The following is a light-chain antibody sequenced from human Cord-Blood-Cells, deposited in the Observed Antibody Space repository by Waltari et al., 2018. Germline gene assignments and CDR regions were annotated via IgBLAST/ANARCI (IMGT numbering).Light chain of an antibody. CDR2: AAS. V-gene: IGKV1-39*01. J-gene: IGKJ1*01. CDR3: QQSYSRPSWT. Sequence: DIQMTQSPSSLSVSVGDRVTITCRASQSISSYLNWYQQKPGKAPKLLIYAASSLQSGVPSRFSGSGSGTDFTLTISSLQPEDFATYYCQQSYSRPSWTFGQGTKVEIK. CDR1: QSISSY.